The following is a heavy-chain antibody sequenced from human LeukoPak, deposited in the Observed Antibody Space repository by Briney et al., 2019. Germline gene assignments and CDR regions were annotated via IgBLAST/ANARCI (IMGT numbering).Heavy chain of an antibody. D-gene: IGHD2-21*02. CDR3: AAMEVYCGGDCSYYDY. CDR2: ISAYNGNT. V-gene: IGHV1-18*01. Sequence: GASVKVSCKASGYTFTSYGISWVRQAPGQGLEWMGWISAYNGNTNYAQKLQGRVTMTTDTSTSTAYMELRSLRSDDTAVYYCAAMEVYCGGDCSYYDYWGQGTLVTVSS. J-gene: IGHJ4*02. CDR1: GYTFTSYG.